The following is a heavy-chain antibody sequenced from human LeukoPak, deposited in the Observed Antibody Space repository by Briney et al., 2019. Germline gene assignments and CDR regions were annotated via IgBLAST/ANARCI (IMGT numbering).Heavy chain of an antibody. D-gene: IGHD3-3*02. CDR2: INNSSSYV. V-gene: IGHV3-21*01. Sequence: GGSLRLSCAASGFTFSSYAMSWVRQAPGKGLDWVSSINNSSSYVYYADSVKGRFTISGDNAKNSLYLQMNSLRAEDTAVYYCARVSIWGQGTMVTVSS. CDR3: ARVSI. J-gene: IGHJ3*02. CDR1: GFTFSSYA.